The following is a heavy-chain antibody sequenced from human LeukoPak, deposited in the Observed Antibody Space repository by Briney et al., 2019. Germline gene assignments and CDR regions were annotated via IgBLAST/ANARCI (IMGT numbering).Heavy chain of an antibody. CDR3: ARQEYCSGGSCYTWFDP. D-gene: IGHD2-15*01. Sequence: GESLKISCQGSGYSINNYWIGWVRQLPGKGLEWMGIIYPADSDIRYSPSFQGQVTISADKSISTAYLQWSSLKASDTAIYYCARQEYCSGGSCYTWFDPWGQGTLVIVSS. CDR1: GYSINNYW. J-gene: IGHJ5*02. V-gene: IGHV5-51*01. CDR2: IYPADSDI.